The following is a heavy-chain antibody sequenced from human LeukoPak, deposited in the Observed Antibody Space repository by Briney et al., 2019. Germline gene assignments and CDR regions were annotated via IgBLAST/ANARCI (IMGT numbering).Heavy chain of an antibody. Sequence: SETLSLTCTVSGGSISSSSYYWGWVRQPPGKGLEWIGEINHSGSTNYNPSLKSRVTISVDTSKNQFSLKLSSVTAADTAVYYCARRPHVGRDYYYYYMDVWGKGTTVTISS. CDR1: GGSISSSSYY. J-gene: IGHJ6*03. CDR3: ARRPHVGRDYYYYYMDV. CDR2: INHSGST. V-gene: IGHV4-39*07.